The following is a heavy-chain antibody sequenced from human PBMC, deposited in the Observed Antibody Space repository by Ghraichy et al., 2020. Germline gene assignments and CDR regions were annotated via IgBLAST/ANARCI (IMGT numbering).Heavy chain of an antibody. D-gene: IGHD6-6*01. CDR1: GDSVSSTSAN. V-gene: IGHV6-1*01. CDR2: TYYRSKWYN. Sequence: SQTLSLTCAISGDSVSSTSANWNWIRQSPSRGLEWLGRTYYRSKWYNDYAVSVKSRITINRDTSQNQFSLQLNSVTPEDTALYYCARAGVEYRSSSPLFDSWGQGTLVTVSS. J-gene: IGHJ4*02. CDR3: ARAGVEYRSSSPLFDS.